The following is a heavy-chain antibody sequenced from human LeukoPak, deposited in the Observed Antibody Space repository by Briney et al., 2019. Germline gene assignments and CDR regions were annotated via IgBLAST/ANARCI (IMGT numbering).Heavy chain of an antibody. Sequence: GRSLRLSCAASGXTFSTYGMHWVRQAPGKGLEWVAVISYDGSNKYYEDSVKGRFTISRDNSKNTLYLQMNSLRAEDTAEYYCAKARGFHAMDVWGQGTSVTVSS. V-gene: IGHV3-30*18. CDR3: AKARGFHAMDV. CDR1: GXTFSTYG. CDR2: ISYDGSNK. D-gene: IGHD3-10*01. J-gene: IGHJ6*02.